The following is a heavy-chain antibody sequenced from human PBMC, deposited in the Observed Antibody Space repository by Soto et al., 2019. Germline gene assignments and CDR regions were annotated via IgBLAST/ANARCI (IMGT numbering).Heavy chain of an antibody. D-gene: IGHD3-10*01. V-gene: IGHV1-2*02. Sequence: SAKVSFRASSYTFTCYYIHWVRQAPGQGLEWMGWINPNSGGTNYAQKFQGRVTMTRDTSISTAYMELSRLSSDDTAVYYCARYGSGSYFDYRGQGTLVTVSS. CDR1: SYTFTCYY. CDR3: ARYGSGSYFDY. CDR2: INPNSGGT. J-gene: IGHJ4*02.